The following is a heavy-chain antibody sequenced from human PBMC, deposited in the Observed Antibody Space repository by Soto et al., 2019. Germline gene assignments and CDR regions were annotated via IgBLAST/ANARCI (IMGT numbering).Heavy chain of an antibody. CDR1: GFTFSNAW. CDR3: TTDRHYDILTGYYKHFDY. CDR2: IKSKTDGGTT. D-gene: IGHD3-9*01. Sequence: EVQPVESGGGLVKPGGSLRLSCAASGFTFSNAWMSWVRQAPGKGLEWVGRIKSKTDGGTTDYAAPVKGRFTISRDDSKNTLYLQMNSLKTEDTAVYYCTTDRHYDILTGYYKHFDYWGQGTLVTVSS. V-gene: IGHV3-15*01. J-gene: IGHJ4*02.